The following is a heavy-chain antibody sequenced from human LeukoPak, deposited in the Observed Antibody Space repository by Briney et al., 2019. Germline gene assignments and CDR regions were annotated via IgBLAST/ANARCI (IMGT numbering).Heavy chain of an antibody. CDR1: GFTFSSYW. V-gene: IGHV3-74*01. J-gene: IGHJ4*02. CDR3: ARDGGFYSGSYSGD. D-gene: IGHD1-26*01. CDR2: INTDGSST. Sequence: GGSLRLSCAASGFTFSSYWMHWVRQAPGKGLVWVSRINTDGSSTSYADSVKGRFTISRDNAKNSLYLQMNSLRAEDTAVYYCARDGGFYSGSYSGDWGQGTLVTVSS.